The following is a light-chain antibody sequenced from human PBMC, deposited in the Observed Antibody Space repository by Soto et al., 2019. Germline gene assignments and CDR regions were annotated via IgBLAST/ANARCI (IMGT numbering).Light chain of an antibody. CDR2: DVS. Sequence: DIQMTQSPSSLSVSVGDRVTITCQASHDITNYLNWYQQKPGKAPKLLIYDVSKLETGVPSRFSGSGSGTDLTFTISSLQPEDIATYFCQQYDDLPITFGQGTRLDVK. CDR1: HDITNY. J-gene: IGKJ5*01. CDR3: QQYDDLPIT. V-gene: IGKV1-33*01.